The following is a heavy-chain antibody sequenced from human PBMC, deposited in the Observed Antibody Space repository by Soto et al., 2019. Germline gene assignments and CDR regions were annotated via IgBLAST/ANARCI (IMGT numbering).Heavy chain of an antibody. CDR3: AKEMIASTLADFFDY. D-gene: IGHD2-21*01. V-gene: IGHV3-23*01. J-gene: IGHJ4*02. CDR2: ISGSGGRT. Sequence: EVQLLESGGGLIPPGGSLRLSCEASGFTFSNYGMTWVRLAPGKGLEWVSTISGSGGRTFYADPVKGRFTISRDNSKNTLYLQMNSLRAEDTAVYYCAKEMIASTLADFFDYWGQGTLVTVSS. CDR1: GFTFSNYG.